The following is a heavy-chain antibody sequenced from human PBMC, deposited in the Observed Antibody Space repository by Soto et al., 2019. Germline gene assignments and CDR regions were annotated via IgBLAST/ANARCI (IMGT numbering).Heavy chain of an antibody. CDR1: GDSISRYY. V-gene: IGHV4-59*01. J-gene: IGHJ4*02. D-gene: IGHD1-26*01. Sequence: SETLSPTCTVSGDSISRYYWSWIRQPPGKGLEWIWYISNSGGTNYNPSHKSRVTISVDTSKNQFSLRLSSVTAGDTAVYFCARGRINVGAQVIDCWGQGTLVTVSS. CDR3: ARGRINVGAQVIDC. CDR2: ISNSGGT.